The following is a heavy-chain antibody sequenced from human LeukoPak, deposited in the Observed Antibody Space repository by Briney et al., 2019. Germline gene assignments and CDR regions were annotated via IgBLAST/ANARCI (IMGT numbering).Heavy chain of an antibody. D-gene: IGHD6-19*01. CDR2: IYYTGST. Sequence: SETLSLTCGVSGGAITNYYWNWIRQAPGKGLEWLGYIYYTGSTTYNPSVKSRITISLDTSKNQFSLKLSSVTAADTAMYYCARGESARRDIAVAGVSDYWGQGTLVTVSS. V-gene: IGHV4-59*01. CDR1: GGAITNYY. CDR3: ARGESARRDIAVAGVSDY. J-gene: IGHJ4*02.